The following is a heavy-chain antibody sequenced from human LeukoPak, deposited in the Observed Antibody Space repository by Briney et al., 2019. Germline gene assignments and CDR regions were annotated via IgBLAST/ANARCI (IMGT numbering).Heavy chain of an antibody. D-gene: IGHD3-22*01. CDR1: GGSISSYY. CDR2: IYYSGST. J-gene: IGHJ4*02. V-gene: IGHV4-59*01. Sequence: PSETLSLTCTVSGGSISSYYWSWIRQPPGKGLEWIGYIYYSGSTNYNPSLKSRVTISVDTSKNQFSLKLSSVTAADTAVYYCARALYDSSGYYYAGFFDYWAREPWSPSPQ. CDR3: ARALYDSSGYYYAGFFDY.